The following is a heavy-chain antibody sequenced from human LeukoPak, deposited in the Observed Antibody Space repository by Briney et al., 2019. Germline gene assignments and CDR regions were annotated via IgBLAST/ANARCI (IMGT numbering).Heavy chain of an antibody. V-gene: IGHV4-4*02. D-gene: IGHD4-17*01. CDR2: IYHSGST. Sequence: SGTLSLTCTVSGGSISSSNWWSWVRQPPGKGLEWIGEIYHSGSTNYNPSLKSRVTISVDKSKNQFSLKLSSVTAADTAVYYCARWARYGDYENFDYWGQGTLVTVSS. J-gene: IGHJ4*02. CDR1: GGSISSSNW. CDR3: ARWARYGDYENFDY.